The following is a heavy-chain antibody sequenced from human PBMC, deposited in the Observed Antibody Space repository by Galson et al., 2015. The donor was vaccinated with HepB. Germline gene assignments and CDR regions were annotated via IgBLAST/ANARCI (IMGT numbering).Heavy chain of an antibody. D-gene: IGHD2-2*01. Sequence: TLSLTCTVSGGSISSGGYYWSWLRQHPGKGLEWIGYIYYSGSTYYNPSLESRVTISVDTSKNQFSLKLSSVTAADTAVYYCARGDVVDLHLNWFDPWGQGTLVTVSS. V-gene: IGHV4-31*03. CDR2: IYYSGST. CDR3: ARGDVVDLHLNWFDP. CDR1: GGSISSGGYY. J-gene: IGHJ5*02.